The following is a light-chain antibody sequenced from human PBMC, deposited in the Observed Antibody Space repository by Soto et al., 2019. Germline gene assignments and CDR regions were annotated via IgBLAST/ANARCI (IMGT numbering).Light chain of an antibody. CDR2: GAS. V-gene: IGKV3-20*01. CDR3: QQYGRSGT. Sequence: EIVLTQSPGTLSLSTGERATLSCRASQSVSNNYLAWYQQIPGQAPRLLIYGASNRATGIPDRFSGSGSGPDFTLSISRLEPEDVVGYDYQQYGRSGTFGQGAKVEIK. CDR1: QSVSNNY. J-gene: IGKJ1*01.